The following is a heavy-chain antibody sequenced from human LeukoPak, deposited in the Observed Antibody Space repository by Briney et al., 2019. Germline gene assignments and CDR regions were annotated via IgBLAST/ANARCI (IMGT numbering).Heavy chain of an antibody. CDR3: ALGSYYYYYYMDV. CDR1: GYTFTGYY. V-gene: IGHV1-2*02. J-gene: IGHJ6*03. CDR2: INPNSGGT. Sequence: GASVKVSCEASGYTFTGYYMHWVRQAPGQGLEWMGWINPNSGGTNYAQKFQGRVTMTRDTSISTAYMELSRLRSDDTAVYYCALGSYYYYYYMDVWGKGTTVTVSS. D-gene: IGHD3-10*01.